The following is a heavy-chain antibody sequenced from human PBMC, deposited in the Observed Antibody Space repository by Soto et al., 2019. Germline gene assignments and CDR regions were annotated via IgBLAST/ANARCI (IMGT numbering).Heavy chain of an antibody. J-gene: IGHJ6*02. CDR2: FDPEDGET. V-gene: IGHV1-24*01. D-gene: IGHD3-10*01. CDR1: GYTLTELS. CDR3: ATHPVRGVITLQMDV. Sequence: VASVKVSCKVSGYTLTELSMHWVRQAPGKGLEWMGGFDPEDGETIYAQKFQGRVTMTEDTSTDTAYMELSSLRSEDTAVYYCATHPVRGVITLQMDVWGQGTTVTVS.